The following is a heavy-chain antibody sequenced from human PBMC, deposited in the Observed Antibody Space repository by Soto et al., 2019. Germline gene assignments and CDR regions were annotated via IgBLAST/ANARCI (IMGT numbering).Heavy chain of an antibody. CDR3: AKRYDNDYYYCGMDV. J-gene: IGHJ6*02. V-gene: IGHV3-30*18. D-gene: IGHD3-9*01. Sequence: QVQLVESGGGVVQPGRSLRLSCAASGFTFSSYGMHWVRQAPGKGLEWVAVISYDGSNKYYADSVKGRFTISRDNSKNTLYLQMNSLRAEDTAVYYCAKRYDNDYYYCGMDVWGQGTTVTVSS. CDR1: GFTFSSYG. CDR2: ISYDGSNK.